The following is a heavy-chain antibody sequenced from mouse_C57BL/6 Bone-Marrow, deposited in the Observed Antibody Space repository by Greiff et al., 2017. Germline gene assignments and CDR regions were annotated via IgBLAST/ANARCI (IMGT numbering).Heavy chain of an antibody. Sequence: QVTLKESGPGILQSSQTLSLTCSFSGFSLSTSGMGVSWIRQPSGKGLEWLAHTYWDDDKRYNPSLKSRLTISKDTSRNQVFLKITSVDTADTATYYCARSLLLRRYYYAMDYWGQGTSVTVSS. CDR3: ARSLLLRRYYYAMDY. CDR2: TYWDDDK. V-gene: IGHV8-12*01. D-gene: IGHD1-1*01. CDR1: GFSLSTSGMG. J-gene: IGHJ4*01.